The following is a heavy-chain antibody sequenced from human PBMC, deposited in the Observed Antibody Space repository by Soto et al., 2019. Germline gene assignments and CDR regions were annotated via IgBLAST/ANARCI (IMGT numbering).Heavy chain of an antibody. CDR1: GFTFTSSA. J-gene: IGHJ6*02. Sequence: SVKVSCKASGFTFTSSAVQWVRQARGQRLEWIGWIVVGSGNTNYAQKFQERVTITRDMSTSTAYMELSSLRSEDTAVYYCASGSAARYYYYYGMDVWGQGTMVTVSS. V-gene: IGHV1-58*01. CDR2: IVVGSGNT. CDR3: ASGSAARYYYYYGMDV. D-gene: IGHD6-6*01.